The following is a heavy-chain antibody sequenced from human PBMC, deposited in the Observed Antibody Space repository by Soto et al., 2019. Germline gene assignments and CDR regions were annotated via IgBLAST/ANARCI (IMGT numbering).Heavy chain of an antibody. J-gene: IGHJ5*02. CDR3: VKGPYFYDA. CDR2: ISSNGGDT. CDR1: GFNFVTNA. V-gene: IGHV3-64D*06. D-gene: IGHD3-22*01. Sequence: RLSCSASGFNFVTNAMHWVRQAPGKGLEYVSGISSNGGDTYYTDSVKGRFTVSRDTSKNTLFLQMSSLRVEDTAVYYCVKGPYFYDAWGQGTQVTVSS.